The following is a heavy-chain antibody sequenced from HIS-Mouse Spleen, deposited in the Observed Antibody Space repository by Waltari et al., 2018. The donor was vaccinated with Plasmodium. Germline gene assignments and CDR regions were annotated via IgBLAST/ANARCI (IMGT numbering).Heavy chain of an antibody. J-gene: IGHJ6*02. D-gene: IGHD4-4*01. V-gene: IGHV4-39*01. Sequence: QLQLQASCPGLVKPSETPSLPCTVSGGSLSSRSSTGGLLHQPPGKGVEWMWSNYYSGSTYYNPSPKSRVTISVDTSKNQFSLKLSSVTAADTAVYYCASLPRVEEVTTPFYYYYYGMDVWGQGTTVTVSS. CDR3: ASLPRVEEVTTPFYYYYYGMDV. CDR2: NYYSGST. CDR1: GGSLSSRSST.